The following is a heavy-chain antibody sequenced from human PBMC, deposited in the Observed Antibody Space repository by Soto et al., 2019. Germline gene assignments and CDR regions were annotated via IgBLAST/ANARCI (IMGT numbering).Heavy chain of an antibody. Sequence: PETLSLTCTVSGGSISSSSYYWGWIRQPPGKGLEWIGSIYYSGSTYYNPSLKSRVTISVDTSKNQFSLKLSSVTAADTAVYYCARHPTYYDFWSGPPSYYYYMDVWGKGTTVTVSS. CDR1: GGSISSSSYY. CDR2: IYYSGST. CDR3: ARHPTYYDFWSGPPSYYYYMDV. D-gene: IGHD3-3*01. J-gene: IGHJ6*03. V-gene: IGHV4-39*01.